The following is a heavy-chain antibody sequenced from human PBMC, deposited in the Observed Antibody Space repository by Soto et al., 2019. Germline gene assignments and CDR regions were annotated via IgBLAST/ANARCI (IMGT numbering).Heavy chain of an antibody. V-gene: IGHV2-5*02. D-gene: IGHD3-10*01. Sequence: QITLKESGPTLVKPTQTLTLTCNFTGFSLSTSGVGVGWIRQPPGKALEWLALIYWDDYKRYSPSLKSRLTITKDTSNSQVVLNMTNMDPVDTATYYCAHTEATIIRGYGLDVWGQGTTVTVSS. CDR1: GFSLSTSGVG. CDR3: AHTEATIIRGYGLDV. CDR2: IYWDDYK. J-gene: IGHJ6*02.